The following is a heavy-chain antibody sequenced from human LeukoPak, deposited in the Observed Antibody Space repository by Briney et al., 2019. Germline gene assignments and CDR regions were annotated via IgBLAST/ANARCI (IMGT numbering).Heavy chain of an antibody. CDR3: AKSGSPSNLNWFDP. D-gene: IGHD3-22*01. V-gene: IGHV3-30*18. CDR1: GFTFSSYG. Sequence: PGGSLRLSCAASGFTFSSYGMHWVRQAPGKGLEWVAVISYDGSNKYYADSVKGRFTISRDNSKNTLYVQMDSLRAEDTAVYYCAKSGSPSNLNWFDPWGQGTLVTVSS. CDR2: ISYDGSNK. J-gene: IGHJ5*02.